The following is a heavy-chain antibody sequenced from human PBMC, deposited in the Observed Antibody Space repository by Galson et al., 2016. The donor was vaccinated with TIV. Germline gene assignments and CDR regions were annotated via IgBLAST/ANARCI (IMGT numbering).Heavy chain of an antibody. CDR3: AKDPNTAMDAYHYYDGMDV. Sequence: SVKVSCKASGDTFSTYPFNWVRQAPGQGLEWVGGFIPLLGTANYAQTFQGRVTITADEATSTLYMEVSSLRSEDTAVYYCAKDPNTAMDAYHYYDGMDVWGQGTTVIVSS. D-gene: IGHD5-18*01. J-gene: IGHJ6*02. CDR2: FIPLLGTA. CDR1: GDTFSTYP. V-gene: IGHV1-69*13.